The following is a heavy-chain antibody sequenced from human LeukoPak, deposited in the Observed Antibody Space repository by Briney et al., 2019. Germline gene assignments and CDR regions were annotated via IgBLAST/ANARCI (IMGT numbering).Heavy chain of an antibody. Sequence: GESLKISCKGSGYSFTSYWIGWVRQMPGKGLEWMGIIYPGDSDTRYSPSFQGQVTISADKSISTAYLQWSSLKASDTAMYYCARALGYYYDSSGHDAFDIWGQGTMVTVSS. CDR2: IYPGDSDT. J-gene: IGHJ3*02. CDR1: GYSFTSYW. CDR3: ARALGYYYDSSGHDAFDI. D-gene: IGHD3-22*01. V-gene: IGHV5-51*01.